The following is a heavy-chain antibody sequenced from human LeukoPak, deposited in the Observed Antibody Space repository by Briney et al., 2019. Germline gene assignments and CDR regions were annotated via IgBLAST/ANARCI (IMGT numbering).Heavy chain of an antibody. CDR3: ASEREGNSSGYFFESPRFDP. CDR1: GGTFSSYA. CDR2: IIPIFGTA. V-gene: IGHV1-69*06. D-gene: IGHD3-22*01. Sequence: ASVKVSCKASGGTFSSYAISWVRQAPGQGLEWMGGIIPIFGTANYAQKFQGRVTITADKSTSTAYMELSSLRSEDTAVYYCASEREGNSSGYFFESPRFDPWGQGTLVTVSS. J-gene: IGHJ5*02.